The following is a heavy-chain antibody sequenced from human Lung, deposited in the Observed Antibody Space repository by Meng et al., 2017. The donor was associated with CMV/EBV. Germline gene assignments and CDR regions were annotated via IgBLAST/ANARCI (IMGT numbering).Heavy chain of an antibody. CDR3: AGQYSTTYSFYFDY. CDR2: ITSDGNDK. J-gene: IGHJ4*02. D-gene: IGHD2-2*01. Sequence: GGSXRLSCVVSGLTFSSYDIHWVRQAPGKGLEWVALITSDGNDKYYADSVKGRFTISRDNSKNTLYLQMHSLGGDDTAVYYCAGQYSTTYSFYFDYWVQGTXVTVSS. V-gene: IGHV3-30*02. CDR1: GLTFSSYD.